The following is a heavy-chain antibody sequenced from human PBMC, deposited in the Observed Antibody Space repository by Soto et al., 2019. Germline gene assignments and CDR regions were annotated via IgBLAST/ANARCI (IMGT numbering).Heavy chain of an antibody. D-gene: IGHD3-22*01. J-gene: IGHJ4*02. CDR1: GDTYASYS. CDR2: ISAYNGNT. CDR3: ARGDYYDSSGYYYFDY. V-gene: IGHV1-18*01. Sequence: ASVKVCCKASGDTYASYSISWMRQAPGQGLEWMGWISAYNGNTNYAQKLQGRVTMTTDTSTSTAYMELRSLRSDDTAVYYCARGDYYDSSGYYYFDYWGQGTLVTVSS.